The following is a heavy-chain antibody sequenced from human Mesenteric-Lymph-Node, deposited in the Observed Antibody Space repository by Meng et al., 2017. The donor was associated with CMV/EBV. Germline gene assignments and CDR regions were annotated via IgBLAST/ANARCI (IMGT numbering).Heavy chain of an antibody. CDR1: GDSISSTFSY. CDR3: ARDVVVVIAIANYYYYGMDV. Sequence: SETLSLTCTVSGDSISSTFSYWGWIRQPPGKGLEWIGSTYYSGNTYQNPSLKSRVTISVDTSKNQFSLRLNSVTAADTAVYYCARDVVVVIAIANYYYYGMDVWGQGTTVTVSS. D-gene: IGHD2-21*01. V-gene: IGHV4-39*07. J-gene: IGHJ6*02. CDR2: TYYSGNT.